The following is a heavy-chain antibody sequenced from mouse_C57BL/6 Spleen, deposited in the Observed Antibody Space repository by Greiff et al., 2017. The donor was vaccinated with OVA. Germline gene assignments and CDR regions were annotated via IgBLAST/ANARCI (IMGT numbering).Heavy chain of an antibody. CDR1: GFTFSSYA. Sequence: EVQRVESGGGLVKPGGSLKLSCAASGFTFSSYAMSWVRQTPEKRLEWVATISDGGSYTYYPDNVKGRFTISRDNAKNNLYLQMSHLKSEDTAMYDCARDLGSKRVFAYWGQGTLVTVSA. CDR3: ARDLGSKRVFAY. V-gene: IGHV5-4*01. J-gene: IGHJ3*01. CDR2: ISDGGSYT. D-gene: IGHD2-5*01.